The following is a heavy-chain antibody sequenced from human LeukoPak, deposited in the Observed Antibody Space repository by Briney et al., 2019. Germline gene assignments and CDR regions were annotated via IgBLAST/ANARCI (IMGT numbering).Heavy chain of an antibody. CDR2: LSYDGSHK. J-gene: IGHJ1*01. D-gene: IGHD6-19*01. CDR1: GFTFSSYG. CDR3: AKGPETGWYEYSQH. V-gene: IGHV3-30*18. Sequence: PGGSLRLSCAASGFTFSSYGMHWVRQAPGKGLEWVADLSYDGSHKYHADSVKGRFTISRDNSKNTLYLQMTSLRAEDTAVYYCAKGPETGWYEYSQHWGQGTLVTVSS.